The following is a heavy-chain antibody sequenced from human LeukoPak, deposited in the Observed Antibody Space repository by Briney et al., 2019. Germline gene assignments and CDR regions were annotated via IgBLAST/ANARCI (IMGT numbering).Heavy chain of an antibody. Sequence: GGSLRLSCAASGFTFSDYYMSWIRQAPGKGLEWVSYISSSGSTIYYADSVKGRFTISRDNAKNSLYLQMNSLRAEDTAVYYCAKSWYYYDSSGYSAFDYWGQGTLVTVSS. CDR2: ISSSGSTI. D-gene: IGHD3-22*01. J-gene: IGHJ4*02. V-gene: IGHV3-11*01. CDR3: AKSWYYYDSSGYSAFDY. CDR1: GFTFSDYY.